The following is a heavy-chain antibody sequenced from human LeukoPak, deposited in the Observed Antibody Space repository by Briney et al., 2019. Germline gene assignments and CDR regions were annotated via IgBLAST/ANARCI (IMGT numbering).Heavy chain of an antibody. CDR1: GFTFSSYG. CDR2: ISYDGSNK. CDR3: ARSYGSGSYLSYFDY. Sequence: GGSLRLSCAASGFTFSSYGMHWVRQAPGKGLEWVAVISYDGSNKYYADSVKGRFTISRDNSKNTLYLQMNSLRAEDTAVYYCARSYGSGSYLSYFDYWGQGTLVTVSS. D-gene: IGHD3-10*01. J-gene: IGHJ4*02. V-gene: IGHV3-30*03.